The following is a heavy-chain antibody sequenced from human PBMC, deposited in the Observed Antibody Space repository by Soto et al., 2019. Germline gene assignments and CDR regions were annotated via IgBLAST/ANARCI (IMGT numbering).Heavy chain of an antibody. CDR3: ARGDLRVGNLRDYYYYGMDV. CDR2: MNPNSGNT. Sequence: ASVKGSCKASGYTFTSYDINWVRQATGQGLEWMGWMNPNSGNTGYAQKFQGRVTMTRNTSISTAYMELSSLRSEDTAVYYCARGDLRVGNLRDYYYYGMDVWGQGTTVTVSS. CDR1: GYTFTSYD. J-gene: IGHJ6*02. D-gene: IGHD2-15*01. V-gene: IGHV1-8*01.